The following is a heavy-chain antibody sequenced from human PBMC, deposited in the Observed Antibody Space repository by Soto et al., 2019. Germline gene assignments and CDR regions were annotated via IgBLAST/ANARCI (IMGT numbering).Heavy chain of an antibody. CDR1: GFTFSSYW. CDR2: INSDGSST. CDR3: ERLRSSSRSGDAFDI. J-gene: IGHJ3*02. D-gene: IGHD6-13*01. Sequence: GGSLRLSCAASGFTFSSYWMHWVRQALGKGLVWVSRINSDGSSTSYADSVKGRFTISRDNAKNTLYLQMNSLRAEDTAVYYCERLRSSSRSGDAFDIWGQGTMVTVSS. V-gene: IGHV3-74*01.